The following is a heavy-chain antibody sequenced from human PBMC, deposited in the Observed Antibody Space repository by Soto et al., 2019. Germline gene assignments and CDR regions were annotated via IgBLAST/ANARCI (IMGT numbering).Heavy chain of an antibody. CDR1: GFTFSSYG. CDR2: IWYDGSNK. Sequence: QVQLVESGGGVVQPGRSLRLSCAASGFTFSSYGMHWVRQAPGKGLEWVAVIWYDGSNKYYADSVKGRFTISRDNSKNTRYRQMNSLRAEDTAVYYCAREGSEYYFDYWGQGTLVTVSS. J-gene: IGHJ4*02. V-gene: IGHV3-33*01. D-gene: IGHD3-10*01. CDR3: AREGSEYYFDY.